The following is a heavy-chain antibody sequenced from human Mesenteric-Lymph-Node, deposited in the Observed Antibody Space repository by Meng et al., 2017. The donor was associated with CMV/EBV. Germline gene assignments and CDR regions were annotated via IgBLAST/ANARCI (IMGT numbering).Heavy chain of an antibody. J-gene: IGHJ4*02. D-gene: IGHD2-2*01. CDR2: INPSGST. V-gene: IGHV4-34*04. Sequence: SETLSLTCAVYGGSFSDYYWSWIRQPPGKGLEWIGEINPSGSTNHNPSLKSRSTISVDTSKNQISLKLSSVTAADTALYYCASRGRGDYTSASDYGFAFNYWGQGTLVTVSS. CDR3: ASRGRGDYTSASDYGFAFNY. CDR1: GGSFSDYY.